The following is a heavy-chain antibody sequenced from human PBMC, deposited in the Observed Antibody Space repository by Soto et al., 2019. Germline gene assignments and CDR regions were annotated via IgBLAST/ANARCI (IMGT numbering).Heavy chain of an antibody. Sequence: ASVKVSCKASGGTFNNYVINWVRQAPGQGLEWMAGIIPIFGTPNYAQKFQGRVAITADKSTSTAYMELNSLRSEDTAVYYCAGRCDCTNCLAHFDYWGQGALVTVSS. D-gene: IGHD2-2*01. J-gene: IGHJ4*02. CDR1: GGTFNNYV. V-gene: IGHV1-69*06. CDR3: AGRCDCTNCLAHFDY. CDR2: IIPIFGTP.